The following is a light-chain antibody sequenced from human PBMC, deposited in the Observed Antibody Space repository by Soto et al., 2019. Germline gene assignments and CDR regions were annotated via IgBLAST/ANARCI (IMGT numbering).Light chain of an antibody. V-gene: IGKV1-8*01. Sequence: AIRMTQSPSSLSASTGDRVTITCRASQGISSYLAWYQQKPGKAPKLLIYAASTLQSGVPSRFSGSGSGTDFTLTIRCLQSEDFATYYCQQYYSYPLTFGPGTKVDIK. J-gene: IGKJ3*01. CDR1: QGISSY. CDR3: QQYYSYPLT. CDR2: AAS.